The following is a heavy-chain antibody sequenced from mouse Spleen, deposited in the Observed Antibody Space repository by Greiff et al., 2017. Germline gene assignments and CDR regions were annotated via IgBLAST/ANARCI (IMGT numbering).Heavy chain of an antibody. CDR2: IWSGGST. V-gene: IGHV2-2*01. CDR1: GFSLTSYG. D-gene: IGHD2-2*01. CDR3: ARNMGPIYYGYDRGYFDY. Sequence: VKLEESGPGLVQPSQSLSITCTVSGFSLTSYGVHWVRQSPGKGLEWLGVIWSGGSTDYNAAFISRLSISKDNSKSQVFFKMNSLQADDTAIYYCARNMGPIYYGYDRGYFDYWGQGTTLTVSS. J-gene: IGHJ2*01.